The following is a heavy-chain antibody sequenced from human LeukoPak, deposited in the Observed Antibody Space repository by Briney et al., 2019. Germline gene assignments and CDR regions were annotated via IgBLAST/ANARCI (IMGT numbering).Heavy chain of an antibody. CDR2: ISGSGGST. Sequence: GGSLRLSCAASGFTFSSYGMHWVRQAPGKGLEWVSAISGSGGSTYYADSVKGRFTISRDNSKNTLYLQMNSLRAEDTAVYYCARDCGRSDWSHIADFWGQGTLVTVSS. V-gene: IGHV3-23*01. D-gene: IGHD6-19*01. J-gene: IGHJ4*02. CDR3: ARDCGRSDWSHIADF. CDR1: GFTFSSYG.